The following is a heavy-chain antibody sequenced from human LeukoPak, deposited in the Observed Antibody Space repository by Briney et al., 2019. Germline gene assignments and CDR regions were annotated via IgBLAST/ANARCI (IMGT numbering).Heavy chain of an antibody. V-gene: IGHV3-30*02. CDR2: IRYDGSNK. J-gene: IGHJ2*01. D-gene: IGHD3-10*01. CDR3: AKDRFTSGGYFDL. Sequence: GGSLRLSCTASGFTFGDYAMSWVRQAPGKGLEWVAFIRYDGSNKYYADSVKGRFTISRDNSKNTLFLQMNSLRAEDTAVYYCAKDRFTSGGYFDLWGRGTLVTVSS. CDR1: GFTFGDYA.